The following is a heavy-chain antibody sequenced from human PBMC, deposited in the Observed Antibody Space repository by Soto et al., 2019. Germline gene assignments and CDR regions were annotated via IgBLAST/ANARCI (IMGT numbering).Heavy chain of an antibody. V-gene: IGHV3-48*02. J-gene: IGHJ5*02. D-gene: IGHD6-13*01. CDR2: INSGSTSI. Sequence: EVQLVESGGGLVQPGGSLRLSCAASGFIFSTYSMNWVRQAPGKGLEWISFINSGSTSIYDADSVRGRFTISRDNAANSLFLQMNSLRDEDTAVYYCARLYSTSTVSRWFDPWGQGTLVTVSS. CDR1: GFIFSTYS. CDR3: ARLYSTSTVSRWFDP.